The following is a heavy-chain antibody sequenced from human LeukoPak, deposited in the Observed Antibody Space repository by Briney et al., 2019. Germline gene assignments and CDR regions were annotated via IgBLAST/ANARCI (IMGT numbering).Heavy chain of an antibody. CDR1: GFTFNSYH. CDR2: ISVRSDAI. CDR3: ARDSGGGYAMDV. D-gene: IGHD3-10*01. V-gene: IGHV3-48*02. Sequence: QPGGSLRLSCAASGFTFNSYHMNWVRQAPGKGLEWVSYISVRSDAIYYADSVKGRFTISRDNARNSLYLQMNSLRDEDTAAYYCARDSGGGYAMDVWGQGTTVTVSS. J-gene: IGHJ6*02.